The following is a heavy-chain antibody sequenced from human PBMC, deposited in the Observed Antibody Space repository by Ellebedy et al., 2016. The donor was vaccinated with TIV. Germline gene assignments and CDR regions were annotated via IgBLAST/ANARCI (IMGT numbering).Heavy chain of an antibody. J-gene: IGHJ4*02. CDR3: AKLARAGDNVEFFDY. V-gene: IGHV3-23*01. D-gene: IGHD3-16*01. Sequence: PGGSLRLSCAASGFTFSSYALSWVRQVPAKGLEWVSTIGDSGATTYYAGSVKGRFTISRDNSRNTLSLQMNSLRVEDTAVYYCAKLARAGDNVEFFDYWGQGTLVTVSS. CDR2: IGDSGATT. CDR1: GFTFSSYA.